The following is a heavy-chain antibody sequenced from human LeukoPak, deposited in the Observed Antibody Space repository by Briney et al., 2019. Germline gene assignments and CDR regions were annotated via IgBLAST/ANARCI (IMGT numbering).Heavy chain of an antibody. CDR3: ARALGAYDFAAFDI. V-gene: IGHV1-3*01. D-gene: IGHD5-12*01. J-gene: IGHJ3*02. CDR1: GYTFSTYA. Sequence: GASVKVSCKASGYTFSTYAIHWVRQAPGQRPEWMGWINAGSGNTKSSQKFQGRVSITRDKSASTAYMELSSLRSEDTAVYYCARALGAYDFAAFDIWGQGTVVIVSS. CDR2: INAGSGNT.